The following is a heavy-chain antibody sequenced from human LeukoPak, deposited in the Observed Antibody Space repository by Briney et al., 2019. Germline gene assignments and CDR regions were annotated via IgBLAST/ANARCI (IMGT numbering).Heavy chain of an antibody. Sequence: GGSLRLSCAASGFTFSSYCMHWVRQAPGKGLEWVAFIRYDGSNKYYADSVKGRFTISRDNSKNTLYLQMNSLRAEDTAVYYCAKDIFQLAPPLDYWGQGTLVTVSS. CDR3: AKDIFQLAPPLDY. CDR2: IRYDGSNK. CDR1: GFTFSSYC. V-gene: IGHV3-30*02. J-gene: IGHJ4*02. D-gene: IGHD2-2*01.